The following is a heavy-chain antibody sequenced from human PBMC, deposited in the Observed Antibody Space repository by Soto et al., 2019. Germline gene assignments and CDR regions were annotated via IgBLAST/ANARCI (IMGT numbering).Heavy chain of an antibody. D-gene: IGHD2-2*01. CDR1: GFTFGNYA. J-gene: IGHJ4*02. V-gene: IGHV3-23*01. CDR3: AKVPASLKAFDY. CDR2: VSGNGAVT. Sequence: EVQLLDSGGGLAQPGGSLRLSCAASGFTFGNYAINWVRQALGKGLEWVSTVSGNGAVTYYADSVQGRFTISRDNSRSTLDLKMTNLRAEDTAIYFCAKVPASLKAFDYWGQGTLVTVSS.